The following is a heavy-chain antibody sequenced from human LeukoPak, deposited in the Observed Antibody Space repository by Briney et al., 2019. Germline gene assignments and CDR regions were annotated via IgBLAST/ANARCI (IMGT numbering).Heavy chain of an antibody. V-gene: IGHV3-23*01. D-gene: IGHD3-22*01. J-gene: IGHJ4*02. CDR1: GFTFTNYA. CDR3: AKDYYDSSGYYYGSDY. Sequence: PGGSLRLSCAASGFTFTNYAMNWVRQAPGEGLGWVSAIDGTGESTYYADSVKSRFTSSRDNSKNALFLQMNSLRAEDTAIYYCAKDYYDSSGYYYGSDYWGQGTLVTVSS. CDR2: IDGTGEST.